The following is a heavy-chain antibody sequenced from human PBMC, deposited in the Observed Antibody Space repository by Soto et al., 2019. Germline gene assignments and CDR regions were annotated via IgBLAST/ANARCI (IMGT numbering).Heavy chain of an antibody. CDR3: VMVDNYVTPTPQDV. CDR2: ISPYTGNT. V-gene: IGHV1-18*01. D-gene: IGHD3-16*01. Sequence: QVQLVQSGDEVKKPGASVKVSCKASGYIFVNYGIAWVRQAPGQGLEWMGRISPYTGNTHSATKVQGRLTMTTDTSTSIAYMDLGGLTSADTAVYYCVMVDNYVTPTPQDVWGQGTTVTVSS. CDR1: GYIFVNYG. J-gene: IGHJ6*02.